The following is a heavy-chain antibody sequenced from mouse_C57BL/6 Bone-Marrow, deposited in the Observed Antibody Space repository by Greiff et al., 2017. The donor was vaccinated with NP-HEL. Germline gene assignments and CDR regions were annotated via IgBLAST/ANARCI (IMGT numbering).Heavy chain of an antibody. CDR1: GFTFSSYA. D-gene: IGHD1-1*01. CDR3: ARERRITTVVARGDY. Sequence: EVKVVESGGGLVKPGGSLKLSCAASGFTFSSYAMSWVRQTPEKRLEWVATISDGGSYTYYPDNVKGRFTISRDNAKNNLYLQMSHLKSEDTAMYYCARERRITTVVARGDYWGQGTTLTVSS. V-gene: IGHV5-4*01. CDR2: ISDGGSYT. J-gene: IGHJ2*01.